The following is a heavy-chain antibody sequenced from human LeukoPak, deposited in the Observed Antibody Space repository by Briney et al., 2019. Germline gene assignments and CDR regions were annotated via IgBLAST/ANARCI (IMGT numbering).Heavy chain of an antibody. CDR2: INSYGSST. CDR3: AKDYYGSGIYSYYYYYMDV. J-gene: IGHJ6*03. D-gene: IGHD3-10*01. V-gene: IGHV3-74*01. Sequence: GGSLRLSCGPSGFTFSRYWMHWVRQAPGKGLGWVSRINSYGSSTAYADSVKGRFTISRDNAENTLYLQMNSLRAEDTAVYYCAKDYYGSGIYSYYYYYMDVWGKGTTVTVSS. CDR1: GFTFSRYW.